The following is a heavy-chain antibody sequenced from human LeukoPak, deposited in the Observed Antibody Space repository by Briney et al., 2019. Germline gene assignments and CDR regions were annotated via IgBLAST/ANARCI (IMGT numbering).Heavy chain of an antibody. D-gene: IGHD1-26*01. CDR3: ARDPGGGSYYFDY. J-gene: IGHJ4*02. CDR2: IWYDGSNK. V-gene: IGHV3-33*01. CDR1: GFTFSSYG. Sequence: GRSLRLSCAASGFTFSSYGMHWVRQAPGKGLEWVAVIWYDGSNKYYADSVKGRFTISRDNSKNTLYLQMNSLRAEDTAVYYCARDPGGGSYYFDYWGQGTLVTVSS.